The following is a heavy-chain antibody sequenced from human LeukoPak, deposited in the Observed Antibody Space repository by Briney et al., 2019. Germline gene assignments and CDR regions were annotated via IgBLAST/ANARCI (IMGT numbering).Heavy chain of an antibody. CDR2: ISSNGGST. CDR1: GFTFSSYA. V-gene: IGHV3-64D*09. D-gene: IGHD6-6*01. CDR3: VKDPLGLIAAPSMDV. J-gene: IGHJ6*02. Sequence: GGSLRLSCSASGFTFSSYAMHWVRQAPGKGLEYVSAISSNGGSTHYADSVKGRFTISRDNSKNTLYLQMSSLRAEDTAVYYCVKDPLGLIAAPSMDVWGQGTTVTVSS.